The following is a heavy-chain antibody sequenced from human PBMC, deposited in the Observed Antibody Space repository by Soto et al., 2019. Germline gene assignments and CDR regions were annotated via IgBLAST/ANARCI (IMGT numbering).Heavy chain of an antibody. D-gene: IGHD5-18*01. CDR2: ISSSSSTI. J-gene: IGHJ6*03. CDR3: ASPIQLWFGNYYMDV. Sequence: GGSLRLSCAASGFTFSSYSMNWVRQAPGKGLEWVSYISSSSSTIYYADSVKGRFTISRDNAKNSLYLQMNSLRAEDTAVYYCASPIQLWFGNYYMDVWGKGTTVTVSS. CDR1: GFTFSSYS. V-gene: IGHV3-48*01.